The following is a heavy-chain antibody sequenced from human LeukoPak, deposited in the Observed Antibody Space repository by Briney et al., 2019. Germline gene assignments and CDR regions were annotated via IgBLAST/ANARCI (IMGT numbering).Heavy chain of an antibody. CDR1: GDFLTSGTYT. D-gene: IGHD3-22*01. CDR3: ARNYFDTTVYYYGKAFDF. CDR2: IYHSGKT. J-gene: IGHJ3*01. V-gene: IGHV4-31*03. Sequence: SETLSLTCTVPGDFLTSGTYTWTWIRQLPGQGLEWIGYIYHSGKTDYNPSLKSRAAISDDTSKNQFFLKLTSVTAADTAVYFCARNYFDTTVYYYGKAFDFWGQGVMVTVS.